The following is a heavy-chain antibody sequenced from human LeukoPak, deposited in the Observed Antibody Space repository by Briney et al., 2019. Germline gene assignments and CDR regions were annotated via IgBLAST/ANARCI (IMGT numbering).Heavy chain of an antibody. V-gene: IGHV4-30-4*01. Sequence: PSQTLSLTCTVSGGYISSGDYYWTWIRQPPAKGLEWIGYIYYSESTYFNPSLSRRITIPVHTSKHQFSLKLSSVTAADTAVYYCARSEGYSYYYGMDVWGKGTTVTVSS. CDR3: ARSEGYSYYYGMDV. CDR1: GGYISSGDYY. J-gene: IGHJ6*04. D-gene: IGHD5-18*01. CDR2: IYYSEST.